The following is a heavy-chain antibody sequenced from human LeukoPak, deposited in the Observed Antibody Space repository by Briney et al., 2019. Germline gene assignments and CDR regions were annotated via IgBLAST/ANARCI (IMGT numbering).Heavy chain of an antibody. CDR3: TTGLSVATSTAGY. CDR1: GFTFSNAW. V-gene: IGHV3-15*01. Sequence: GGSLRLSCAASGFTFSNAWMSWVRQAPGKGLEWVGRIKSKTDGGTTDYAAPVKGRFTISRDDSKNTLYLQMNSLKTEDTAVYYCTTGLSVATSTAGYWGQGTLVTVSS. D-gene: IGHD5-12*01. J-gene: IGHJ4*02. CDR2: IKSKTDGGTT.